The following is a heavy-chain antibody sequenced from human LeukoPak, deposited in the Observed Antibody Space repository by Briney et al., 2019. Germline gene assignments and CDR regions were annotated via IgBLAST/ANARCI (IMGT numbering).Heavy chain of an antibody. D-gene: IGHD3-10*01. CDR3: ARDIGGRYYFHY. Sequence: SETLSLTCTVSGGSISSRSYCWGWIRQPPGKGLTWIGSIYYSGSTYYNPSLKSRVTMSVDTSKNQFSLKLSSVTAADTAVYYCARDIGGRYYFHYWGQGTLVTVSS. CDR1: GGSISSRSYC. CDR2: IYYSGST. V-gene: IGHV4-39*07. J-gene: IGHJ4*02.